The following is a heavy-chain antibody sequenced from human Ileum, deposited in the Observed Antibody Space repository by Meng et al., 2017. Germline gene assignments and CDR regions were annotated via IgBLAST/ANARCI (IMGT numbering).Heavy chain of an antibody. CDR1: GDPLGNSKW. CDR2: ISNSGKT. V-gene: IGHV4-4*02. J-gene: IGHJ4*02. Sequence: ELQDSGPGLVQTSGTLSLARRVPGDPLGNSKWWSWLRQPPGKGLEWIGEISNSGKTVYSPSLKSRVRISLDKSNNQFSLTLNAVTAADTAMYYCARERIRELGLFDSWGQGTLVTVSS. CDR3: ARERIRELGLFDS. D-gene: IGHD3-10*01.